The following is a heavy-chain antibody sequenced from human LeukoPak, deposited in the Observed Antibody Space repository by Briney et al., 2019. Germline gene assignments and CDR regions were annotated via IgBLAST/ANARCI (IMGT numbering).Heavy chain of an antibody. Sequence: GGSLRLSCAASGFTFSSYATSWIRQAPGKGLEWVSAISGSGGGTYYADSVKGRFTISRDNSKNTLYLQMNSLRAEDTAVYYCAKDSIVVVPAARFDPWGQGTLVTVSS. CDR2: ISGSGGGT. V-gene: IGHV3-23*01. CDR1: GFTFSSYA. CDR3: AKDSIVVVPAARFDP. J-gene: IGHJ5*02. D-gene: IGHD2-2*01.